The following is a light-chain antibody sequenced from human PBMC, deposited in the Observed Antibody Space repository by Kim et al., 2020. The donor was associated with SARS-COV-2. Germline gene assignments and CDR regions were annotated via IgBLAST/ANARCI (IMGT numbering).Light chain of an antibody. V-gene: IGKV1-39*01. CDR1: QSISQD. CDR3: QQSYTTPT. J-gene: IGKJ5*01. CDR2: TTS. Sequence: SASVGDRVTITCRASQSISQDLSWYQQSPGKAPNLLIYTTSRLQTGVPSRFSGSGSGTDFTLTINSLQPDDFATYFCQQSYTTPTFGQGTRLEIK.